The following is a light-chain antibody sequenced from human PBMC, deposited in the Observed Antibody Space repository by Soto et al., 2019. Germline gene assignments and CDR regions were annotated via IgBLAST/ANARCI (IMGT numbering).Light chain of an antibody. Sequence: QSVLTQPRSVSGSPGQSVTISCTGTSSDIGAYNYVAWYQQHPGKAPKLIIFAVSKRPSGVPDRFSGSKSGNTASLTISGLQAEDEADYYCSSYAGNYIYVFATGTQLTVL. V-gene: IGLV2-11*01. CDR3: SSYAGNYIYV. CDR1: SSDIGAYNY. CDR2: AVS. J-gene: IGLJ1*01.